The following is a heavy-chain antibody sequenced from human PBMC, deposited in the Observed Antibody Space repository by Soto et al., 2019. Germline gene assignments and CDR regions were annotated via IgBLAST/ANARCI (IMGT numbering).Heavy chain of an antibody. CDR3: ATTHPSGYDPLFDY. D-gene: IGHD5-12*01. J-gene: IGHJ4*02. V-gene: IGHV3-7*01. Sequence: EVQLVESGGGLVQPGGSLRLSCAASGFTFSSYWMSWVRQAPGKGLEWVANIKQDGSEKYYVDSVKGRFTISRDNAKNSLYLQMNSRRAEDTAVYYCATTHPSGYDPLFDYWGQGTLVTVSS. CDR1: GFTFSSYW. CDR2: IKQDGSEK.